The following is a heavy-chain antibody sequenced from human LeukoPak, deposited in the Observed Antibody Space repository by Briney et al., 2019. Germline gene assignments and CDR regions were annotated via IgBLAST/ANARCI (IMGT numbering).Heavy chain of an antibody. Sequence: PSETMSLTCTVSGGSISRDTYYWSWIRHPPGKRLEWIGIIYYSGTTYYNTSLKSRVTMFVDTSKHQFSLKLTSVTAADTAVYYCARFEDNGDYFDHWGQGTLVTVSS. J-gene: IGHJ4*02. V-gene: IGHV4-39*01. D-gene: IGHD4-17*01. CDR3: ARFEDNGDYFDH. CDR1: GGSISRDTYY. CDR2: IYYSGTT.